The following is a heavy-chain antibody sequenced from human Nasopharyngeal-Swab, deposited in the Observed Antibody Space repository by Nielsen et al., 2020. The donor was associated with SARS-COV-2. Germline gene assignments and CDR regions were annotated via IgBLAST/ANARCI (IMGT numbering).Heavy chain of an antibody. CDR1: GYTFTSYY. D-gene: IGHD6-19*01. CDR2: INPSVSSA. CDR3: ARRAIAVAGTGLDY. V-gene: IGHV1-46*01. Sequence: ASVKVSCKASGYTFTSYYIHWVRQAPGQGLEWMGIINPSVSSATYAQRFEGRVTMTRDTSTSTVYMELRSLRSDDTAVYYCARRAIAVAGTGLDYWGQGTLVTVSS. J-gene: IGHJ4*02.